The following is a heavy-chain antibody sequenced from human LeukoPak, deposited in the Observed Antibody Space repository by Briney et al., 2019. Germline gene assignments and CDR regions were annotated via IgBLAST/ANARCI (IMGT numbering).Heavy chain of an antibody. CDR3: ARLFHPALSGNYPFDY. CDR1: GGSFSGYY. Sequence: SETLSLTCAVYGGSFSGYYWSWLRQPPGKGLEWIGEINHSGSTNYNPSLKSRVTISVDTSKNQFSLKLNSVTAADTAMYYCARLFHPALSGNYPFDYWGQGTLVTVSS. CDR2: INHSGST. J-gene: IGHJ4*02. D-gene: IGHD1-26*01. V-gene: IGHV4-34*01.